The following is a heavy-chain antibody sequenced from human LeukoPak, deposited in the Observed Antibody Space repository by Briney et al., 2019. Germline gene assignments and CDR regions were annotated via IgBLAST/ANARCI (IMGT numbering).Heavy chain of an antibody. J-gene: IGHJ4*02. V-gene: IGHV3-74*01. CDR3: AREFYAGNDC. CDR1: GFSFSSYL. CDR2: VNRDGSVT. D-gene: IGHD5/OR15-5a*01. Sequence: PGGSLRLSCAASGFSFSSYLMHWVRQAPGKGLVWVSRVNRDGSVTGHADSVKGRFTISRDNARNTVYLQMNNLRVEDTAVYYCAREFYAGNDCWGQGTPVTVSS.